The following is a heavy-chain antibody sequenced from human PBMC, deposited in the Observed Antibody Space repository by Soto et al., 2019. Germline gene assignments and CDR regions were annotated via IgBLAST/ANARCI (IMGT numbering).Heavy chain of an antibody. Sequence: GGSLRLSCAASGFTFSSYGMHWVRQAPGKGLEWVAVISYDGSNKYYADSVKGRFTISRDNSKNTLYLQMNSLRAEDTAVYYCAKPARDSGYDYYFDYWGQGTMVTVYS. D-gene: IGHD5-12*01. CDR3: AKPARDSGYDYYFDY. CDR1: GFTFSSYG. J-gene: IGHJ4*02. V-gene: IGHV3-30*18. CDR2: ISYDGSNK.